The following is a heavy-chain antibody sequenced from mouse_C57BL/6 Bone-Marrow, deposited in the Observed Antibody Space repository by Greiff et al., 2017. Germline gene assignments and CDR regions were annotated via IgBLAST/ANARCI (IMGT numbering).Heavy chain of an antibody. V-gene: IGHV1-50*01. J-gene: IGHJ3*01. CDR1: GYTFTSYW. Sequence: QVQLQQPGAELVKPGASVKLSCKASGYTFTSYWMQWVKQRPGQGLEWIGEIDPSDSYTNYNQKFKGKATLTVDTSSSTAYMQLSSLTSEDSAVYYCASEELGRGFAYWGQGTLVTVSA. D-gene: IGHD4-1*01. CDR3: ASEELGRGFAY. CDR2: IDPSDSYT.